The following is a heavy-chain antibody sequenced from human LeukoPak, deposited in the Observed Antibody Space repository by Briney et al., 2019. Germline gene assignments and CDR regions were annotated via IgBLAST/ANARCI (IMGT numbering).Heavy chain of an antibody. CDR2: IIPILGIA. Sequence: ASVKVSCKASGGTFSSYAISWVRQAPGQGLEWMGRIIPILGIANYAQKFQGRVTITADKSTSTAYMELSSLRSEDTAVYYCARVGIVGRITIFGVVTLSDSRFDPWGQGTLVTVSS. J-gene: IGHJ5*02. V-gene: IGHV1-69*04. CDR1: GGTFSSYA. CDR3: ARVGIVGRITIFGVVTLSDSRFDP. D-gene: IGHD3-3*01.